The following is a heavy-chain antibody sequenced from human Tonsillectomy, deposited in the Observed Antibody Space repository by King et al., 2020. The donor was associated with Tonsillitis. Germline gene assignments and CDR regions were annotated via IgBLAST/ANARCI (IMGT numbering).Heavy chain of an antibody. J-gene: IGHJ4*02. V-gene: IGHV3-21*01. D-gene: IGHD2-21*02. CDR2: ISSSSSYI. Sequence: VQLVESGGGLVKPGGSLRLSCAASGFTFSSYSMNWVRQAPGKGLEWVSSISSSSSYIYYADSVKGRFTISRDNAKNSLYLQMNSLRAEDTAVYYCARDREPNERELVSAGPRWDYFDYWGQGTLVTVSS. CDR3: ARDREPNERELVSAGPRWDYFDY. CDR1: GFTFSSYS.